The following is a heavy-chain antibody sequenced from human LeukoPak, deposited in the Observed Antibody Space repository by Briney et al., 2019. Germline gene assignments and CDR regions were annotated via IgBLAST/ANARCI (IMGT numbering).Heavy chain of an antibody. Sequence: SETLSLTCAVAGASIGGYYWSWIRQPAGKGLEWIGRIYTSGSTNYNPSLKSRVTMSVDTSKNQFSLKLSSVTAADTAVYYCAREREDIKLMLYAYYFDYWGQGTLVTVSS. CDR1: GASIGGYY. V-gene: IGHV4-4*07. J-gene: IGHJ4*02. CDR2: IYTSGST. D-gene: IGHD2-8*01. CDR3: AREREDIKLMLYAYYFDY.